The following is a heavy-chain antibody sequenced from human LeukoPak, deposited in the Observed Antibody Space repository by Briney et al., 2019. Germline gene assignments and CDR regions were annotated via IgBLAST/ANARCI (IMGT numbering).Heavy chain of an antibody. D-gene: IGHD3-10*01. Sequence: ASVKVSCKASGGTFSSYTSNWVRQAPGQGPEWMGRIIPILNTTNYAQKFQGRVTIIADRSTNTAYMELSSLRSEDTAVYYCARGTSIRGDDYYGMDVWGQGTTITVSS. CDR3: ARGTSIRGDDYYGMDV. CDR2: IIPILNTT. V-gene: IGHV1-69*08. CDR1: GGTFSSYT. J-gene: IGHJ6*02.